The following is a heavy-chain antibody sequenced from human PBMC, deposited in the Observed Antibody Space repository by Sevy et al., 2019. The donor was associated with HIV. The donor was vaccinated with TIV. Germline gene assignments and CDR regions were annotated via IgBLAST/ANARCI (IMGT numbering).Heavy chain of an antibody. CDR1: GFGFSGTW. CDR3: AKDRGWKTFDY. J-gene: IGHJ4*02. V-gene: IGHV3-7*04. Sequence: GGSLRLSCAASGFGFSGTWMNWVRQAPGKGLEWVAIISPEGSRIDYADSVKGRLIISRDNANSSVSLQMNSLRVEDMAVYYCAKDRGWKTFDYWGQGALVTVSS. CDR2: ISPEGSRI. D-gene: IGHD3-10*01.